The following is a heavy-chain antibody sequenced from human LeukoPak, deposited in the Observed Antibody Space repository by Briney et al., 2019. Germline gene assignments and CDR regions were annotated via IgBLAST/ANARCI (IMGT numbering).Heavy chain of an antibody. V-gene: IGHV4-61*02. CDR1: GGSISSGSYY. Sequence: SQTLSLTCTVSGGSISSGSYYWSWIRQPAGKGLEWIGRIYTSGSTNYKPSLKSRVTISVDTSKNQFSLGLTSVTAADTAVYFCARDYSTPSYYYYYMDVWGKGTTVTVSS. CDR3: ARDYSTPSYYYYYMDV. CDR2: IYTSGST. D-gene: IGHD6-6*01. J-gene: IGHJ6*03.